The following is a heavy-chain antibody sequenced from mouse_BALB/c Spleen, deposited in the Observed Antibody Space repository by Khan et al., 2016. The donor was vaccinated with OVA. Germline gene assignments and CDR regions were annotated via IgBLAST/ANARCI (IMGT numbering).Heavy chain of an antibody. CDR1: GYSITSGYG. Sequence: EVQLLETGPGLVKPSQSLSLTCTVTGYSITSGYGWNWTRQFPGNKLEWMGYISYSGSTNYNPSLKSRISITRDTSKNQFFLQLNSVTTEDTATYYCARTARIKYWGQGTTLTVSS. CDR2: ISYSGST. D-gene: IGHD1-2*01. V-gene: IGHV3-2*02. J-gene: IGHJ2*01. CDR3: ARTARIKY.